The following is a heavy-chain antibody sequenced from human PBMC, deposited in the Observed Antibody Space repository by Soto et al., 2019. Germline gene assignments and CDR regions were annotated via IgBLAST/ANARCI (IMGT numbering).Heavy chain of an antibody. CDR2: IYYSGST. Sequence: QVQLQESGPGLVKPSETLSLTCTVSGGSVNSGSYYWSWIRQPPGKGLEWIGYIYYSGSTNYNPSLKSRGTSSVDTSTSQVSLKLSSVTAADTAVYYCARDTMSYYYYGMDVWGQGTTVTVSS. J-gene: IGHJ6*02. CDR1: GGSVNSGSYY. CDR3: ARDTMSYYYYGMDV. V-gene: IGHV4-61*01. D-gene: IGHD2-2*01.